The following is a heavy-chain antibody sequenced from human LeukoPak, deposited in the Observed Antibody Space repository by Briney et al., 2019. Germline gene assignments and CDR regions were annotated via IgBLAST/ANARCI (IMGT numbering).Heavy chain of an antibody. J-gene: IGHJ4*02. CDR2: INHSGST. CDR1: GGSFSGYY. V-gene: IGHV4-34*01. D-gene: IGHD1-26*01. CDR3: ARAGGSYGY. Sequence: SETLSLTCAVYGGSFSGYYWSWIRQPPGKGLEWIGEINHSGSTNYNPSLKSRVTISVDTSKNQFSLKLGSVTAADTAVYYCARAGGSYGYWGQGTLVTVSS.